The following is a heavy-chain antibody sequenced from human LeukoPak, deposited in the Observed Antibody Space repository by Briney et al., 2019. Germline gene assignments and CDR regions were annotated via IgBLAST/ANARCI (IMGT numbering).Heavy chain of an antibody. D-gene: IGHD6-19*01. J-gene: IGHJ6*03. Sequence: PGGYLRLSCAASGFTFSSYSMNWVRQAPGKGLEWVSYISSSSSTIYYADSVKGRFTISRDNAKNSLYLQMNSLRAEDTAVYYCAREQQWLVYMDVWGKGTTVTVSS. CDR2: ISSSSSTI. V-gene: IGHV3-48*01. CDR3: AREQQWLVYMDV. CDR1: GFTFSSYS.